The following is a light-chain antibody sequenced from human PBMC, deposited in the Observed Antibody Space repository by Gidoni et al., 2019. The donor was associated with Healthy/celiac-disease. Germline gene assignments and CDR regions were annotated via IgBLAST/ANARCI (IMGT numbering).Light chain of an antibody. CDR2: GAS. V-gene: IGKV3-20*01. J-gene: IGKJ1*01. CDR1: QSVSSSY. CDR3: QQYDSSPRT. Sequence: IGVTQSPGTLSLSPGVRATLSCRASQSVSSSYLAWYQQKPGQAPRLLIYGASSRATGIPARFSGSGSGTDFTLTISSLEPEDFAVYYCQQYDSSPRTFGQGTKVEIK.